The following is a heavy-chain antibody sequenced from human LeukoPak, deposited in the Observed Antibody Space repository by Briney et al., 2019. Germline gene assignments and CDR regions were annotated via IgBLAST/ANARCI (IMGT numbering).Heavy chain of an antibody. CDR1: GGSISSSSYY. V-gene: IGHV4-39*07. CDR3: ARRRGYSYGNYYYYYYMDV. D-gene: IGHD5-18*01. CDR2: IYYSGST. Sequence: PSETLSLTCTVSGGSISSSSYYWGWIRQPPGKGLEWIGSIYYSGSTYYNPSLKSRVTISVDTSKNQFSLKLSSVTAADTAVYYCARRRGYSYGNYYYYYYMDVWGKGTTVTISS. J-gene: IGHJ6*03.